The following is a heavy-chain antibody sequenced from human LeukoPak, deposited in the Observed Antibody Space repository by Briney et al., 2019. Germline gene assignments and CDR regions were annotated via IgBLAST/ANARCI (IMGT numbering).Heavy chain of an antibody. CDR3: ARDRAYGDYRDAFDI. D-gene: IGHD4-17*01. CDR1: GFTFSSYA. CDR2: ISYDGSNK. Sequence: GRSLRLSSAASGFTFSSYAMHWVRQAPGKGLEWVAVISYDGSNKYYADSVKGRFTISRDNSKNTLYLQMNSLRAEDTAVYYCARDRAYGDYRDAFDIWGQGTMVTVSS. J-gene: IGHJ3*02. V-gene: IGHV3-30*04.